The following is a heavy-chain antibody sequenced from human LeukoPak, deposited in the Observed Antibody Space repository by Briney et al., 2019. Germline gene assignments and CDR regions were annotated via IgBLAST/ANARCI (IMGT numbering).Heavy chain of an antibody. V-gene: IGHV1-69-2*01. Sequence: ASVKISCKASGYPFSDYYIHWIHEAPGKGLQWMGRIDLLDGETTYAERFQGRVTFTADTSTYTIYMELNSLTFADTAIYYCTRDHEERGPYLDLWGQGSQVTVSS. CDR1: GYPFSDYY. J-gene: IGHJ4*02. D-gene: IGHD1-7*01. CDR3: TRDHEERGPYLDL. CDR2: IDLLDGET.